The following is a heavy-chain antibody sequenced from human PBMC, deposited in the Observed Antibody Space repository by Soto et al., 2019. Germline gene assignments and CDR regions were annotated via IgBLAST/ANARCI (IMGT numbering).Heavy chain of an antibody. D-gene: IGHD3-16*01. Sequence: EVQLVESGGGLVQPGGSLRLSCAASGFTFSNYDMHWVRQVTGKGLEWVSAIGAAGDTYYPDSVKGRFTISRENAKNSLYLQINSLSAEDTAVYYCASGGWGSSGHEGGSRIDYWGQGALVTVSS. CDR3: ASGGWGSSGHEGGSRIDY. CDR2: IGAAGDT. V-gene: IGHV3-13*01. J-gene: IGHJ4*02. CDR1: GFTFSNYD.